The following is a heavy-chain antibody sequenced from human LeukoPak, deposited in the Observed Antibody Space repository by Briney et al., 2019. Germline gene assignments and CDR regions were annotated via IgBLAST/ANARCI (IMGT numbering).Heavy chain of an antibody. Sequence: GGSLRLSCAASGFTFSSYGMHWVRQAPGKGLEWVAVISYDGSNKYYADSVKGRFTISRDNSKNTLYLQMNSLRAEDTAVYYCAKDSPYYYGSGSEFDYWGQGTLVTVSS. D-gene: IGHD3-10*01. CDR2: ISYDGSNK. CDR1: GFTFSSYG. J-gene: IGHJ4*02. CDR3: AKDSPYYYGSGSEFDY. V-gene: IGHV3-30*18.